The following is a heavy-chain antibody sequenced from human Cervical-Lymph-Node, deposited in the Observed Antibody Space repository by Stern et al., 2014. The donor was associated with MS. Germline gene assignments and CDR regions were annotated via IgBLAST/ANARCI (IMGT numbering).Heavy chain of an antibody. D-gene: IGHD5/OR15-5a*01. CDR3: ARDRLRPTYYYYYGMDV. J-gene: IGHJ6*02. CDR2: IIPIFGTA. V-gene: IGHV1-69*01. Sequence: QLVQSGAEVKKPESSVKVSCKASGGTFSSYAISWVRQAPEQGLEWMGGIIPIFGTANYAQKFQGRVTITADESTSTAYMELSSLRSEDTAVYYCARDRLRPTYYYYYGMDVWGQGTTVTVSS. CDR1: GGTFSSYA.